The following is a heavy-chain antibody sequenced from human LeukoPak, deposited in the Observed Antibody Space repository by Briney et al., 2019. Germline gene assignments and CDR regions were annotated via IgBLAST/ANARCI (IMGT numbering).Heavy chain of an antibody. D-gene: IGHD2-21*01. J-gene: IGHJ5*01. CDR2: LSDNGGSP. CDR3: AKDPETYSSRWFDS. CDR1: GFTFSNYA. Sequence: GGSLRLSSAASGFTFSNYAMSWVRQAPGKGLEWVSSLSDNGGSPYYADSVKGRFTISRDNSKNTLHLHLNSLRVEDTAVYYCAKDPETYSSRWFDSWGQGTLVTVSS. V-gene: IGHV3-23*01.